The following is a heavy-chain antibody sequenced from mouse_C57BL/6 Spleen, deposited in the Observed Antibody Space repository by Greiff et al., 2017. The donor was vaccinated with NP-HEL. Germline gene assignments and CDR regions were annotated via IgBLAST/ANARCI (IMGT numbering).Heavy chain of an antibody. Sequence: QVQLQQPGAELVKPGASVKMSCKASGYTFTSYWITWVKQRPGQGLEWIGDIYPGSGSTNYNEKFKSKATLTVDTSSSTAYMQLSSLTSEDSAVYYCARQGWDEDYFDYWGQGTTLTVSS. CDR1: GYTFTSYW. V-gene: IGHV1-55*01. CDR3: ARQGWDEDYFDY. D-gene: IGHD4-1*01. J-gene: IGHJ2*01. CDR2: IYPGSGST.